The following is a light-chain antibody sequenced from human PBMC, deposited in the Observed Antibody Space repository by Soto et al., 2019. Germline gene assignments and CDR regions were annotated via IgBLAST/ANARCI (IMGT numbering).Light chain of an antibody. Sequence: QSALTQPASVSGSPGQSITISCTGTSSDVGSYDLVSWYQQHPGKAPKVMIYDVGERPSGVSNRFSGSKSGNTASLTISGLQADDEADYYCCSYAGSSTYLFGGGTKLTVL. J-gene: IGLJ2*01. CDR2: DVG. CDR3: CSYAGSSTYL. V-gene: IGLV2-23*02. CDR1: SSDVGSYDL.